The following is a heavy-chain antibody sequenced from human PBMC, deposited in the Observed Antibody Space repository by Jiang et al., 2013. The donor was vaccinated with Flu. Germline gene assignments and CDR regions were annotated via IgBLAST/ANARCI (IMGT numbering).Heavy chain of an antibody. Sequence: LLKPSETLSLTCAVYGGSFSGYYWSWIRQPPGKGLEWIGEINHSGSTNYNPSLKSRVTISVDTSKNQFSLKLSSVTAADTAVYYCARGSKYYDFWSGYRDYYYYYGMDVWGQGTTVTVSS. D-gene: IGHD3-3*01. CDR1: GGSFSGYY. CDR3: ARGSKYYDFWSGYRDYYYYYGMDV. V-gene: IGHV4-34*01. J-gene: IGHJ6*02. CDR2: INHSGST.